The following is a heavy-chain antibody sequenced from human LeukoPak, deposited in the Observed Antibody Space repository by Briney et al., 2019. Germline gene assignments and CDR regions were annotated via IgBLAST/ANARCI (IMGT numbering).Heavy chain of an antibody. CDR3: ARRAASGRYFDY. CDR1: GFTFTKYS. D-gene: IGHD6-13*01. Sequence: PGRSLRLSCAASGFTFTKYSMSWVRQAPGKGLEWVSGFGGSGGTTDSADAVKGRFSVSRDNSDSADSVKGRFTISRDNAGNSLYLQMSSLRAEDTAVYYCARRAASGRYFDYWGQGTPVTVSS. CDR2: FGGSGGTT. J-gene: IGHJ4*02. V-gene: IGHV3-23*01.